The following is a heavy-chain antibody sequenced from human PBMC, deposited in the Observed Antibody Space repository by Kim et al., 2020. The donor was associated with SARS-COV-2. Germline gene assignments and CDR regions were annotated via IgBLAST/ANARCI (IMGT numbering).Heavy chain of an antibody. CDR3: ARVPAYSGSYYSFDY. Sequence: PSLKSRVTISVDTSKNQFSLKLSSVTAADTAVYYCARVPAYSGSYYSFDYWGQGTLVTVSS. V-gene: IGHV4-59*01. J-gene: IGHJ4*02. D-gene: IGHD1-26*01.